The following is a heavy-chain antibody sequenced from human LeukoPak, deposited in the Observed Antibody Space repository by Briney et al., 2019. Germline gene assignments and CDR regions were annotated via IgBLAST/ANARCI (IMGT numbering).Heavy chain of an antibody. J-gene: IGHJ3*02. CDR1: GYTLTELS. V-gene: IGHV1-24*01. CDR3: ATRQNQKWELCAFDI. D-gene: IGHD1-26*01. CDR2: FDPEDGER. Sequence: ASVKVSCKVSGYTLTELSMHWVRQAPGKGLEWMGGFDPEDGERIYAQKFQGRVTMTGDTSTDTAYMELSSLRSEDTAVYYCATRQNQKWELCAFDIWGQGTMVTVSS.